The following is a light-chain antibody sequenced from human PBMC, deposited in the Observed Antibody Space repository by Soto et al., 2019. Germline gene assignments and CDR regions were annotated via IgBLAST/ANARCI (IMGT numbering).Light chain of an antibody. CDR3: QAWDSITESSVV. Sequence: SYELTQPPSVSVSPGQTASITCSGDKLGDKYACWYQQNPGQSPVLVIYQASKRPAGIPERFSGSNSGNTATLTISGTQAMDEADYYSQAWDSITESSVVFGGGTKLTVL. CDR1: KLGDKY. V-gene: IGLV3-1*01. CDR2: QAS. J-gene: IGLJ2*01.